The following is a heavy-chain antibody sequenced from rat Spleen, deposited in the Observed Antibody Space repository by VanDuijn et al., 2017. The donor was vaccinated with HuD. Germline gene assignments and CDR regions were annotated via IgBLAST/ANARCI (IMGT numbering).Heavy chain of an antibody. D-gene: IGHD1-4*01. J-gene: IGHJ2*01. CDR2: ISYDGSST. V-gene: IGHV5-7*01. CDR3: ARRGDYPG. CDR1: GFTFSDYN. Sequence: EVQLVESGGGLVQPGRSLKLSCAASGFTFSDYNMAWVRQAPKKGLEWVATISYDGSSTYYRDSVKGRFTISRDNAKSTLYLQMDSLTSEDTATYYCARRGDYPGWGQGVMVTVSS.